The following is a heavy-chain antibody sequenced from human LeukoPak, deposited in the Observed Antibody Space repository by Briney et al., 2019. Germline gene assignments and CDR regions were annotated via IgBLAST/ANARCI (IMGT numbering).Heavy chain of an antibody. D-gene: IGHD6-19*01. CDR1: GFTFSSYS. V-gene: IGHV3-21*01. Sequence: GGSLRLSCAASGFTFSSYSMNWVLQAPGKGLEWVSSISSSSSYIYYADSVKGRFTISRDNAKNSLYLQMNSLRAEDTAVYYCASRGYSSGSDYWGQGTLVTVSS. J-gene: IGHJ4*02. CDR2: ISSSSSYI. CDR3: ASRGYSSGSDY.